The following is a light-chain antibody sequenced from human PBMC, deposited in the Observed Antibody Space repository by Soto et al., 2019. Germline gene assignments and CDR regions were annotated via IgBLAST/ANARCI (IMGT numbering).Light chain of an antibody. CDR1: QSVSSN. CDR2: GAS. Sequence: EIVMTQSPATLSVSQGERATLSCRASQSVSSNLAWYQQKPGQAPRLLIYGASTRSTGIPAMFSGSGSGTEFTLTIGSLQSEDFAVYYCKQYNNWPPGGMFGQGPKVE. J-gene: IGKJ1*01. V-gene: IGKV3-15*01. CDR3: KQYNNWPPGGM.